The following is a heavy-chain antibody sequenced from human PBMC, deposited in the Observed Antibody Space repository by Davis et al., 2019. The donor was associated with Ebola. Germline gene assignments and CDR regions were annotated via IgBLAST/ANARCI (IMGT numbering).Heavy chain of an antibody. D-gene: IGHD1-1*01. CDR3: ARPGTAGTVDGFDI. Sequence: SETLSLTCTVSGGSISSGGYYWSWIRQHPGKGLEWIGYIYYSGSTNYNPSLKSRVTISVDTSKNQFSLKLSSVTAADTAMYYCARPGTAGTVDGFDIWGQGTMVTVSS. CDR1: GGSISSGGYY. J-gene: IGHJ3*02. CDR2: IYYSGST. V-gene: IGHV4-31*03.